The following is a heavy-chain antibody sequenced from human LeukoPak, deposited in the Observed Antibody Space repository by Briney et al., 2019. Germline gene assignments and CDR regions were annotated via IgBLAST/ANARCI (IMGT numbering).Heavy chain of an antibody. V-gene: IGHV3-30-3*01. CDR2: ISYDGSNK. Sequence: GGSLRLSCAASGFTFGSYAMHWVRQAPGKGLEWVAVISYDGSNKYYADSVKGRFTISRDNSKNTLYLQMNSLRAEDTAVYYCAIARTAWFDPWGQGTLVTVSS. CDR1: GFTFGSYA. J-gene: IGHJ5*02. CDR3: AIARTAWFDP. D-gene: IGHD6-6*01.